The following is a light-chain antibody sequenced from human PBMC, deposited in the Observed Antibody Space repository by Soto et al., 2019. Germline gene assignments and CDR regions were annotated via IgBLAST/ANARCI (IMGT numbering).Light chain of an antibody. CDR1: NIGSKS. CDR3: QVWDSSSDHPCVV. V-gene: IGLV3-21*04. CDR2: YDS. Sequence: SYELTQPPSVSVAPGKTARITCGGNNIGSKSVHWYQQKPGQAPVLVIYYDSDRPSGIPERFSGSNSGNTATLTISRVEAGDEADYYCQVWDSSSDHPCVVFGGGTKVTVL. J-gene: IGLJ2*01.